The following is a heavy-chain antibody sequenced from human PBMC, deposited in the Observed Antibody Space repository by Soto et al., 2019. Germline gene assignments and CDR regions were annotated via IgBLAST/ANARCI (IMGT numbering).Heavy chain of an antibody. J-gene: IGHJ4*02. Sequence: QVQLQESGPKLVKPSETLSLTCSVSGGSISGYYWSWIRQGPGKGPEWIGYIFYGGRPSYNPSLRRRVTISADTPKNQFSLRLASVTAADTAVYYCARDHGITAEFYFDFWGQGTLVTVSS. CDR2: IFYGGRP. V-gene: IGHV4-59*01. CDR1: GGSISGYY. CDR3: ARDHGITAEFYFDF. D-gene: IGHD3-16*01.